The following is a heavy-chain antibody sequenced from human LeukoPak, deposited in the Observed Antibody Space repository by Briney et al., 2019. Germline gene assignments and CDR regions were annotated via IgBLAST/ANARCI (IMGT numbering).Heavy chain of an antibody. V-gene: IGHV3-64*01. CDR3: ARARYDILTGYTFDY. D-gene: IGHD3-9*01. J-gene: IGHJ4*02. Sequence: PGGSLRLSCAASGFTFSSYAMHWVRQAPGKGLEYVSAISSNGGSTYYANSVKGRFTISRDNSKNTPYLQMGSLRAEDMAVYYCARARYDILTGYTFDYWGQGTLVTVSS. CDR2: ISSNGGST. CDR1: GFTFSSYA.